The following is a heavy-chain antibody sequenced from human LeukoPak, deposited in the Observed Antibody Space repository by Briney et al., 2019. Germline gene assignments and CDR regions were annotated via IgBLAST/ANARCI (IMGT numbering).Heavy chain of an antibody. CDR2: IYYSGST. J-gene: IGHJ4*02. V-gene: IGHV4-39*01. CDR3: ASRNDILTGYVFDF. Sequence: SETLSLTCTVSGGSVSSSIYYWGWLRQPPGKGLGWIGSIYYSGSTSYNPSLKSRVTISVDTSKNQFSLKLTSVTAADTAVYYCASRNDILTGYVFDFWGQGTLVTVSS. CDR1: GGSVSSSIYY. D-gene: IGHD3-9*01.